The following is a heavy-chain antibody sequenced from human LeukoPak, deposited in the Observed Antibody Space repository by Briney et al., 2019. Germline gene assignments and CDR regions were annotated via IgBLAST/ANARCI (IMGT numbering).Heavy chain of an antibody. CDR3: ARGYGSVSYYYYYYMDV. J-gene: IGHJ6*03. CDR2: IYHSGST. Sequence: PSETLSLTCTVSDYSISSGYYWGWIRQPPGKGLEWIGSIYHSGSTYYNPSLKSRVTISVDTSKNQFSLKLSSVTAADTAVYYCARGYGSVSYYYYYYMDVWGKGTTVTVSS. D-gene: IGHD3-10*01. V-gene: IGHV4-38-2*02. CDR1: DYSISSGYY.